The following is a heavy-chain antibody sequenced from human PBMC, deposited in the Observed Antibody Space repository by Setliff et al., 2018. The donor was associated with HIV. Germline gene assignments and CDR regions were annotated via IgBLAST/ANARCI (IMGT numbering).Heavy chain of an antibody. J-gene: IGHJ4*02. CDR3: GGNGYYSIDY. V-gene: IGHV4-4*02. D-gene: IGHD3-22*01. CDR1: GGSISSNW. Sequence: SETLSLTCAVSGGSISSNWWSWVRQSPGKGLEWIGEIYHGGSTHYNPSLQSRVTISVDKSKSQFSLKLNPVTAADTAVYYCGGNGYYSIDYWGQGTLVTVSS. CDR2: IYHGGST.